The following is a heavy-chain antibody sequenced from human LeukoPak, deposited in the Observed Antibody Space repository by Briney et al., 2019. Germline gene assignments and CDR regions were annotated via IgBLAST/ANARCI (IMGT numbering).Heavy chain of an antibody. CDR3: AKDPPRSGNDTFDI. CDR1: GFSFSSYG. D-gene: IGHD1-26*01. Sequence: PGGSLRLSCAASGFSFSSYGMSWVRQAAGKGLEWVSAISASGYSIYYADSVKGRWNISRDNAKNTLFLQMNSLRAEDTALYYCAKDPPRSGNDTFDIWGQGTMVTVSS. CDR2: ISASGYSI. J-gene: IGHJ3*02. V-gene: IGHV3-23*01.